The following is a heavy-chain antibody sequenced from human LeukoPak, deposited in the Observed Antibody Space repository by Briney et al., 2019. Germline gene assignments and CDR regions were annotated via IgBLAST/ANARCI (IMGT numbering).Heavy chain of an antibody. CDR2: IYYSGST. Sequence: PSETLSLTCTVSGGSIDNYHWSWIRQPPGKGLEWIGYIYYSGSTNYNPSLKSRVTMSLDMSKNQFSLKLSSVTAADTAVYYCARDHVDTAMVTPDYWGQGTLVTVSS. V-gene: IGHV4-59*12. CDR3: ARDHVDTAMVTPDY. J-gene: IGHJ4*02. CDR1: GGSIDNYH. D-gene: IGHD5-18*01.